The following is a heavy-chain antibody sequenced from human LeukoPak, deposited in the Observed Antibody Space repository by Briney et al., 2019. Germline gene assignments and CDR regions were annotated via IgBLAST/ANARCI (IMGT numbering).Heavy chain of an antibody. J-gene: IGHJ5*02. CDR3: ATNILVRDIINWFDP. V-gene: IGHV1-2*02. CDR1: GYSFADYY. Sequence: GASVKVSCKASGYSFADYYMHWVRQAPGEGLEWVGWIKPNSGDTRSAQKFQGRVTMTRDTSISTAYMELSSLRYDDTAVYYCATNILVRDIINWFDPWGQGTLVTVSS. D-gene: IGHD3-10*01. CDR2: IKPNSGDT.